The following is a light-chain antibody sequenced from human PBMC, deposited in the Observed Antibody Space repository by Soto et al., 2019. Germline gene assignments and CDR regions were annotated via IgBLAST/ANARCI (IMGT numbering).Light chain of an antibody. CDR1: RSNVETNT. V-gene: IGLV1-44*01. J-gene: IGLJ2*01. CDR2: SNN. Sequence: QLVLTQPPSTSGTPGQRVTISCSGSRSNVETNTVSWYQQFPGTAPRLVIYSNNKRPSGVPGRFSGSKSGATASLAITGLQSEDEGDYYCGSWDASLKGLVFGGGTKVTVL. CDR3: GSWDASLKGLV.